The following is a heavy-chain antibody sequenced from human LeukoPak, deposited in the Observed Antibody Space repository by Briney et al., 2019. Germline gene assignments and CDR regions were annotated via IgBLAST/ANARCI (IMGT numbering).Heavy chain of an antibody. V-gene: IGHV4-59*01. D-gene: IGHD2-2*01. CDR3: ARGGASSKWLDS. CDR2: VYYSGTT. J-gene: IGHJ5*01. CDR1: GGSISNYY. Sequence: PSETLSLACTVSGGSISNYYWSWIRQPPGKGLEWVGWVYYSGTTNYNPSLESRVTISVDMSKNQFSLKLSSVTAADTAVYYCARGGASSKWLDSWGQGTLVTVSS.